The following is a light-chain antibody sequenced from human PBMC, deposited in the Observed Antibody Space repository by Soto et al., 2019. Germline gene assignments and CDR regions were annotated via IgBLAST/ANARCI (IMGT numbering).Light chain of an antibody. V-gene: IGKV1-9*01. CDR2: AAS. Sequence: DIQLTQSPSFLSACVGDRVSITCRASQGISSDLAWYQQKPGKAPNLLIYAASALQTGVPSRFSGSGSGTEFTLTISGLQPEDFATYYCQQLNIYPITFSQGTRLEIK. CDR1: QGISSD. J-gene: IGKJ5*01. CDR3: QQLNIYPIT.